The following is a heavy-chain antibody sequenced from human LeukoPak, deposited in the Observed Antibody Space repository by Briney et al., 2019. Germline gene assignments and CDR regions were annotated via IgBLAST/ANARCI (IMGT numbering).Heavy chain of an antibody. CDR1: GFTFSSYS. J-gene: IGHJ4*02. CDR2: ISWSTRYI. Sequence: GGSLRLSCAASGFTFSSYSMNWVRQAPGKGLEWVSTISWSTRYISYADSVKGRFTISRDNAQNSLYLQMNSLRAEDTAVYYCARENMLRGVIITDYWGQGTLVTVSS. V-gene: IGHV3-21*01. CDR3: ARENMLRGVIITDY. D-gene: IGHD3-10*01.